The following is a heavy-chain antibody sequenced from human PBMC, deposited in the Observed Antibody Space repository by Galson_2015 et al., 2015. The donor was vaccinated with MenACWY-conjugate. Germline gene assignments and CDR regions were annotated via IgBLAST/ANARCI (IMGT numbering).Heavy chain of an antibody. J-gene: IGHJ3*02. D-gene: IGHD2-15*01. CDR3: TRVQEGTSGSFDI. Sequence: SLRLSCAASGFTFSRYWMHWVRQVPGKGLVWVSRIRGDGSAITYADSVKGRFIISRDNAKNTMFLQMNSLRVEDTGVYYCTRVQEGTSGSFDIWGPGTLVTVSS. CDR2: IRGDGSAI. CDR1: GFTFSRYW. V-gene: IGHV3-74*01.